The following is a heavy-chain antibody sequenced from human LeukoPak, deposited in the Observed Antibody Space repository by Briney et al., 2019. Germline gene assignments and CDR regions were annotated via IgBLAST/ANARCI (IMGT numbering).Heavy chain of an antibody. V-gene: IGHV3-23*01. CDR2: TNSGGTST. CDR3: SKQSYARSLGE. CDR1: GFPFSDFS. D-gene: IGHD2-8*01. J-gene: IGHJ4*02. Sequence: GGSLRLSCATSGFPFSDFSMSWVRQAPGKGLEWVSTTNSGGTSTYYAESVKGRFTISRDNSKNTLYLQMSSLRVEDTAVYYCSKQSYARSLGEGGPGTLVSVSS.